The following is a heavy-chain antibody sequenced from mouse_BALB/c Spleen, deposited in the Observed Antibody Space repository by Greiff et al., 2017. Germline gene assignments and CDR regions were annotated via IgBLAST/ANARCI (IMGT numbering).Heavy chain of an antibody. Sequence: EVQLVESGGGLVQPGGSLKLSCAASGFTFSSYGMSWVRQTPDKRLELVATINSNGGSTYYPDSVKGRFTISRDNAKNTLYLQMSSLKSEDTAMYYCAGSSGYWGQGTTLTVSS. CDR1: GFTFSSYG. CDR3: AGSSGY. J-gene: IGHJ2*01. D-gene: IGHD3-1*01. CDR2: INSNGGST. V-gene: IGHV5-6-3*01.